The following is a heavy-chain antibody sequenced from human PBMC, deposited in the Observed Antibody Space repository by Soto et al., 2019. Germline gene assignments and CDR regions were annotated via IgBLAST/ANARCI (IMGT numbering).Heavy chain of an antibody. V-gene: IGHV3-30*18. D-gene: IGHD3-22*01. CDR2: ISYDGSNE. Sequence: GGSLRLSFAASGFIFSNYGMHWVRQAPGKGLEWVAVISYDGSNEFYADYVKGRFTISRDNSKNTLFLQMNSLRAEDTALYYCAKDLWGMVVVPETPWFDPWGQGTLVPVSS. CDR1: GFIFSNYG. CDR3: AKDLWGMVVVPETPWFDP. J-gene: IGHJ5*02.